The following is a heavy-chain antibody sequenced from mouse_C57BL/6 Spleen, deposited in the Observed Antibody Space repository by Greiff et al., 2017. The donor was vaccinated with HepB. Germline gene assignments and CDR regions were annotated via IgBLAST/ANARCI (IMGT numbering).Heavy chain of an antibody. Sequence: SGPELVKPGASVKISCKASGYAFSSSWMNWVKQRPGKGLEWIGRIYPGDGDTNYNGKFKGKATLTADKSSSTAYMQLSSLTSEDSAVYFCARRGYGYDAMDYWGQGTSVTVSS. D-gene: IGHD2-10*02. V-gene: IGHV1-82*01. CDR1: GYAFSSSW. J-gene: IGHJ4*01. CDR2: IYPGDGDT. CDR3: ARRGYGYDAMDY.